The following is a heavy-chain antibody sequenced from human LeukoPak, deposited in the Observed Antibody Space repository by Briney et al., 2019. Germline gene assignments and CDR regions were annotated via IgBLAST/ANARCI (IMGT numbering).Heavy chain of an antibody. CDR3: AKDGLWFGELPVY. CDR2: ISGSGGST. D-gene: IGHD3-10*01. Sequence: GGSLRLSCAASGFTFSSYAMSWVRQAPGKGLEWVSAISGSGGSTYYADSVKGRFTISRDNSKNALYLQMNSLRAEDTAVYYCAKDGLWFGELPVYWGQGALVTVSS. CDR1: GFTFSSYA. J-gene: IGHJ4*02. V-gene: IGHV3-23*01.